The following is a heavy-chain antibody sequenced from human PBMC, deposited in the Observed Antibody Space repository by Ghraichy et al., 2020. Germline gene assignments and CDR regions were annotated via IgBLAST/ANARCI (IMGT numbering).Heavy chain of an antibody. J-gene: IGHJ4*02. CDR1: GGSISSYY. D-gene: IGHD3-22*01. CDR3: ARTSSDYPWYFDY. Sequence: TLSLTCTVSGGSISSYYWSWIRQPPGKGLEWIGYIYYSGSTNYNPSLKSRVTISVDTSKNQFSLKLSSVTAADTAVYYCARTSSDYPWYFDYWGQGNLVTVSS. V-gene: IGHV4-59*01. CDR2: IYYSGST.